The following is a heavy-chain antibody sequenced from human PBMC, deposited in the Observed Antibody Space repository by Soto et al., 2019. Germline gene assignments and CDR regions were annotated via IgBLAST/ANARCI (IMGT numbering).Heavy chain of an antibody. CDR1: GVTCGDYA. CDR2: IRSKAYGGTT. CDR3: AEALTSDRPY. Sequence: LRLSCTVSGVTCGDYAMSWFRQAPGKGLEWVGFIRSKAYGGTTEYAASVKGRFTISRDDSKSIAYLQMNSLKTEDTAVYHCAEALTSDRPYWGQGTLVTVSS. D-gene: IGHD4-17*01. J-gene: IGHJ4*02. V-gene: IGHV3-49*03.